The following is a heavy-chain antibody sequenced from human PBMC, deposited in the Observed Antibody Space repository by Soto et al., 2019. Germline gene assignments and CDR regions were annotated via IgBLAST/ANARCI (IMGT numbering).Heavy chain of an antibody. CDR3: ARDYDFWSGYSHWFDP. Sequence: GASVKVSCKASGCTFTSYGISWVRQAPGQGLEWMGWISAYNGNTNYAQKLQGRVTMTTDTSTSTAYMELRSLRSDDTAVYYCARDYDFWSGYSHWFDPWGQGTQVTVSS. V-gene: IGHV1-18*04. J-gene: IGHJ5*02. CDR2: ISAYNGNT. CDR1: GCTFTSYG. D-gene: IGHD3-3*01.